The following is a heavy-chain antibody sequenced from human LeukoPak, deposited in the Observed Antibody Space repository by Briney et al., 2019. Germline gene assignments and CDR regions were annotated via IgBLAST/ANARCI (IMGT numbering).Heavy chain of an antibody. CDR2: INPNSGGT. V-gene: IGHV1-2*02. CDR1: GYTFTGYY. Sequence: ASVKVSCKASGYTFTGYYMHWVRQAPGQGLEWMGWINPNSGGTNYAQKFQGRVTMTRDTSISTAYMELSRLRSDDTAVYYCARTDWSYSVHWFDPWGQGTLVTVSS. D-gene: IGHD1-26*01. J-gene: IGHJ5*02. CDR3: ARTDWSYSVHWFDP.